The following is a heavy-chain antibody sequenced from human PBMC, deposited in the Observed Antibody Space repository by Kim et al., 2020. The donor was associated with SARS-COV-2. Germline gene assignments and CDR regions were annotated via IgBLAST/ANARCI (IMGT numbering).Heavy chain of an antibody. CDR3: AKGGGYCSGGSCFDY. V-gene: IGHV3-23*03. D-gene: IGHD2-15*01. CDR1: GFTFSSYA. CDR2: IYSGGSST. Sequence: GGSLRLSCAASGFTFSSYAMSWVRQAPGKGLEWVSVIYSGGSSTYYADSVKGRFTISRDNSKNTLYLQMNSLRAEDTAVYYCAKGGGYCSGGSCFDYWGQGTLVTVSS. J-gene: IGHJ4*02.